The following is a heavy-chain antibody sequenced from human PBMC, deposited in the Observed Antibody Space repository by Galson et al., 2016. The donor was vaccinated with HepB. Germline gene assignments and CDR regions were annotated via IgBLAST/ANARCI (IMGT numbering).Heavy chain of an antibody. CDR1: GFTFNNYW. CDR2: INNDGSST. CDR3: ARGRFNHGLDV. D-gene: IGHD3-10*01. J-gene: IGHJ6*02. Sequence: SLRLSCAASGFTFNNYWMYWVRQAPGKGLVWISCINNDGSSTTYADSVKGRFTISRDNAKNTQYMQLNRLRAEDTAVYYCARGRFNHGLDVWGQGTTVTVSS. V-gene: IGHV3-74*01.